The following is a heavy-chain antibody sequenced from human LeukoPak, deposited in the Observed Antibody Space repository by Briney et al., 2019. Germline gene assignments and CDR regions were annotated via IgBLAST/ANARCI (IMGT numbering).Heavy chain of an antibody. CDR3: ARTLAVAGNYYYYMDV. Sequence: SETLSLTCSVSGGAIHSYYWSWIRQPPGKGLEWSGYIYFVGSANYNPSLKSRVTISLDKSRKQVSLNLNSVTAADTAVYYCARTLAVAGNYYYYMDVWGKGTTVTISS. CDR2: IYFVGSA. V-gene: IGHV4-59*01. CDR1: GGAIHSYY. J-gene: IGHJ6*03. D-gene: IGHD6-19*01.